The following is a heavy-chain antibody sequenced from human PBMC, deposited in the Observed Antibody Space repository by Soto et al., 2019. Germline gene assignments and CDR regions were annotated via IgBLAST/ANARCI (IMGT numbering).Heavy chain of an antibody. CDR1: GFSLSTSGVD. V-gene: IGHV2-5*02. CDR3: AYLPCSGGSCYWFSFSGMDV. CDR2: IYWVDDK. Sequence: QITLKESGPTLVKPTQTLTQTCTFSGFSLSTSGVDVAWIRRPPGKALEWLALIYWVDDKRYRPSLESRLTITKDTSKNQVVLTMTNMDSVDTATYYCAYLPCSGGSCYWFSFSGMDVWGQGTTVTVSS. D-gene: IGHD2-15*01. J-gene: IGHJ6*02.